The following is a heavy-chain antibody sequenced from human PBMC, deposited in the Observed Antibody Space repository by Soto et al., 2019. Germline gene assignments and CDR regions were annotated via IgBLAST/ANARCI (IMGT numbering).Heavy chain of an antibody. CDR1: GGSISSSNW. J-gene: IGHJ6*02. CDR2: IFHNGNT. V-gene: IGHV4-4*02. Sequence: QVQLQESGPGLVKPSGTLSLTCAVSGGSISSSNWWRWVRQPPGTGLEWIGEIFHNGNTYSNPSLTGRVTMSVDKSKNQFSLNLNSVTAADTAVYYCASRTYAMDVWGQGTTVTVSS. CDR3: ASRTYAMDV.